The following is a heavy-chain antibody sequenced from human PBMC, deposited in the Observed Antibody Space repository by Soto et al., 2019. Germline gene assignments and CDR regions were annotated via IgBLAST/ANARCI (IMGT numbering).Heavy chain of an antibody. V-gene: IGHV4-31*11. CDR3: ARDILGGESPLYY. D-gene: IGHD3-10*01. Sequence: SETLSLTCAVYGGYFNGHYWSWIRQHPGKGLEWIGYIYYSGSTYYNPSLKSRVTISVDTSKNQFSLKLSSVTAADTAVYYCARDILGGESPLYYWGQGTLVTVS. J-gene: IGHJ4*02. CDR2: IYYSGST. CDR1: GGYFNGHY.